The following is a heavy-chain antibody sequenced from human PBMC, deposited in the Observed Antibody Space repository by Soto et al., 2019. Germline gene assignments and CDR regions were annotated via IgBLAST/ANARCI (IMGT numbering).Heavy chain of an antibody. CDR3: ARGHTSNFDY. Sequence: QVQLQESGPGLVKPSETLSLTCTVSGGSISSYYWSWIRQPPGKGLEWIGYIYYSGSTNYNPSLKXXVXIXGGTSKNQFSLKLSSVTAADTAVYYCARGHTSNFDYWGQGTLVTVSS. J-gene: IGHJ4*02. CDR2: IYYSGST. V-gene: IGHV4-59*01. CDR1: GGSISSYY. D-gene: IGHD2-2*02.